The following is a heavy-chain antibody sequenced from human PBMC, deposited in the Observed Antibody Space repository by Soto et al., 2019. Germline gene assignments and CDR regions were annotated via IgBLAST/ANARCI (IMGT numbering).Heavy chain of an antibody. J-gene: IGHJ5*02. Sequence: GGSLRLSCAASGFTFSSYAMSWVRQAPGKGLEWVSPITGCGGRTSYAASVKGRFTISRDNAKNTVYLQMNSLRAEDTAVYYCATVATNSYNWLDPWGQGTLVTVSS. CDR3: ATVATNSYNWLDP. CDR1: GFTFSSYA. D-gene: IGHD5-12*01. V-gene: IGHV3-23*01. CDR2: ITGCGGRT.